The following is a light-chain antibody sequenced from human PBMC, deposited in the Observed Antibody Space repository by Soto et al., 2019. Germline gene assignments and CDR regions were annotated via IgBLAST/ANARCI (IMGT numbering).Light chain of an antibody. V-gene: IGLV2-8*01. CDR1: SSDVGGYNY. Sequence: QSVLTQPPSASGSPGQSVTISCTGTSSDVGGYNYVSWYQQHPGKAPKLMIYEVSKRPSGVPDRFSGSKSGNTASLTVSGLQAEDEDDYYCSSYAGSNNLGVFGTGTKLTVL. CDR3: SSYAGSNNLGV. CDR2: EVS. J-gene: IGLJ1*01.